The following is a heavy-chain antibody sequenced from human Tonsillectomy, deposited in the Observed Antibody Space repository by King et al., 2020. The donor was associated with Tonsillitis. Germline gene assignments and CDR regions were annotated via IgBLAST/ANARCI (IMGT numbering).Heavy chain of an antibody. CDR3: ARLPPYGAGSYYPPFAY. J-gene: IGHJ4*02. Sequence: VQLVESGAEVKKPGESLKISCKGSGYSFTNYWIGWVRQMPGKGLEWMGIIYPDDSDTKYSPSFQGQGTISADKSISTAYLQWSSLKASDSAMYYCARLPPYGAGSYYPPFAYWGQGTLVTVSS. CDR1: GYSFTNYW. CDR2: IYPDDSDT. V-gene: IGHV5-51*01. D-gene: IGHD3-10*01.